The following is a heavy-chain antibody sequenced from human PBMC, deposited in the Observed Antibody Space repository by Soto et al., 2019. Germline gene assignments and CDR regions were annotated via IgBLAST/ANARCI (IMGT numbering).Heavy chain of an antibody. CDR2: ISYDGSNK. CDR3: AKARPKTTVTTLFDY. Sequence: GGSLRLSCAASGFTFSSYGMHWVRQAPGKGLEWVAVISYDGSNKYYADSVKGRFTISRDNSKNTLYLQMNSLRAEDTAVYYCAKARPKTTVTTLFDYWGQGTLVTVSS. J-gene: IGHJ4*02. CDR1: GFTFSSYG. V-gene: IGHV3-30*18. D-gene: IGHD4-4*01.